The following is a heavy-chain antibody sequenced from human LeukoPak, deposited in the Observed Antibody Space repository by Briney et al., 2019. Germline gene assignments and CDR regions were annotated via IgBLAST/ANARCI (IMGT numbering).Heavy chain of an antibody. D-gene: IGHD6-13*01. V-gene: IGHV1-2*02. Sequence: GASVKVSFKSSGYTFTGYYMHWVRQAPGQGLEWMGWINPNSGGTIYAQKFQGRVTMTRDTSISTAYMELSRLRSDDTAVYYCARGGDSSSWYGWFDPWGQGTLVTVSS. CDR2: INPNSGGT. J-gene: IGHJ5*02. CDR3: ARGGDSSSWYGWFDP. CDR1: GYTFTGYY.